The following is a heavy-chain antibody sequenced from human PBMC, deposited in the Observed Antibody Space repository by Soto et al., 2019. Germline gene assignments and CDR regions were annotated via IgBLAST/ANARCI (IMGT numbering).Heavy chain of an antibody. J-gene: IGHJ5*02. D-gene: IGHD2-15*01. CDR1: GGSISSYD. V-gene: IGHV4-59*08. CDR3: ARHRSDFWFDP. Sequence: PSETLSLTCTVSGGSISSYDWSWIRQPPGKGLEWIGYIYDSGSTYYNPSLKSRVTVSVDTSKNQFSLKLSSVTAADTAVYYCARHRSDFWFDPWGQGTLVTVS. CDR2: IYDSGST.